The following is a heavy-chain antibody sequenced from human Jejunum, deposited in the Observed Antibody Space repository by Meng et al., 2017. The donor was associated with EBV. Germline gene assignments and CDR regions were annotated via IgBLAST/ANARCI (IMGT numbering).Heavy chain of an antibody. CDR3: ARGSNWFDR. CDR2: INTNTGKP. J-gene: IGHJ5*02. CDR1: GYIFTSDA. V-gene: IGHV7-4-1*02. Sequence: QVQLVQSGSGLKKPGAAAKVSCKASGYIFTSDAINWVRQTPGHGLEWMGWINTNTGKPMYVQGFTGRFVFSLDNSVNTAYLQINSLQTDDTAVYYCARGSNWFDRWGQGTLVTVSS.